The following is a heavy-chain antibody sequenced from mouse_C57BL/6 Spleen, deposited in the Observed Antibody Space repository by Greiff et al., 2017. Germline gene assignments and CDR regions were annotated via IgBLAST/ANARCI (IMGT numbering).Heavy chain of an antibody. CDR2: INPYNGGT. Sequence: EVKLVESGPVLVKPGASVKMSCKASGYTFTDYYMNWVKQSHGKSLEWIGVINPYNGGTSYNQKFKGKATLTVDKSSSTAYMELNSLTSEDSAVYYCARRGGAMDYWGQGTSVTVSS. CDR3: ARRGGAMDY. J-gene: IGHJ4*01. CDR1: GYTFTDYY. V-gene: IGHV1-19*01.